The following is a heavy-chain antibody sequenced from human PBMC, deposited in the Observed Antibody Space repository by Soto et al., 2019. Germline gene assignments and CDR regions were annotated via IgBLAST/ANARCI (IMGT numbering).Heavy chain of an antibody. V-gene: IGHV3-30*18. CDR1: GFTFNTYG. Sequence: QAQLVESGGGVVQPGRSLRLSCAASGFTFNTYGMHWVRQAPGKGLEWVAIVSYDGNDKYYGDSVKGRFTISRDNVNSTVDLQMNSLRAEATAVYYCAKPRSYGFDIWGQGTVVTASS. CDR3: AKPRSYGFDI. CDR2: VSYDGNDK. J-gene: IGHJ3*02.